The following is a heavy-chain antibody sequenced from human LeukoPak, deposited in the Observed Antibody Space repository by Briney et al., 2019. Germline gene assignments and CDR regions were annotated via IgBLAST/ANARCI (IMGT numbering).Heavy chain of an antibody. CDR3: ANTLVAATRDY. CDR1: GFTFSSSA. Sequence: GGSLRLSCTVSGFTFSSSAMSWVRQAPGKGLGWVSGITGSGDSTYYADSVKGRFTISRDNSRNTLYLQMNSLRAEDTAVYYCANTLVAATRDYWGQGTLVTVSS. CDR2: ITGSGDST. V-gene: IGHV3-23*01. J-gene: IGHJ4*02. D-gene: IGHD1-26*01.